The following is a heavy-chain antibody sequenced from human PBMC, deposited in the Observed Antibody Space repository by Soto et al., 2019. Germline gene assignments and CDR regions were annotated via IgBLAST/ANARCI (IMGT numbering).Heavy chain of an antibody. CDR1: GFTFSNYW. Sequence: EVQLVESGGDLVQPGGSLRLSCAASGFTFSNYWMHWVRQAPGKGLVWVSRINSEGTTTAYADSVRGRFTISRDNAKNTLYLLMNSLRAEDTAVYYCARDPHILNSFDYWGQGTHVTVSS. V-gene: IGHV3-74*01. J-gene: IGHJ4*02. CDR3: ARDPHILNSFDY. D-gene: IGHD3-9*01. CDR2: INSEGTTT.